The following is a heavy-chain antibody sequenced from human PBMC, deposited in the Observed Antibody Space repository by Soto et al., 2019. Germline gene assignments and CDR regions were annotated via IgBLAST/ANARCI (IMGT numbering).Heavy chain of an antibody. J-gene: IGHJ4*02. D-gene: IGHD2-15*01. Sequence: GGSLRLSCAASGFTFSSYWMHWVRHAPGKGLGWVSIINSDGSGTSYVDSVKGRFTIPRDNAKNSLYLQMNSLRVEDTAVYYCATLDTAEIQTAAYWGQGTLVTVS. CDR2: INSDGSGT. V-gene: IGHV3-74*01. CDR3: ATLDTAEIQTAAY. CDR1: GFTFSSYW.